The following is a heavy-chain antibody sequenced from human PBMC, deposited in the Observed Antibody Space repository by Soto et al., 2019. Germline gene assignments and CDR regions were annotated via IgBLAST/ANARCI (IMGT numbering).Heavy chain of an antibody. CDR3: ARGQYSSSWQGDYYYGMDV. D-gene: IGHD6-13*01. Sequence: SETLSLTCTVSGGSVSSGSYYWSWIRQPPGKGLEWIGYIYYSGSTYYNPSLKSRVTISVDTSKNQFSLKLSSVTAADTAVYYCARGQYSSSWQGDYYYGMDVWGQGTTVTVSS. J-gene: IGHJ6*02. V-gene: IGHV4-30-4*08. CDR1: GGSVSSGSYY. CDR2: IYYSGST.